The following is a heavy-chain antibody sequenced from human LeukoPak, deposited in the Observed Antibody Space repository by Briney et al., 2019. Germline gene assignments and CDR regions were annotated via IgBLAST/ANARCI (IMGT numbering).Heavy chain of an antibody. CDR2: ISKSSDRI. Sequence: GGSLKLSCAASGFTFSSYSMNWVRQAPGKGLEWVSYISKSSDRIYHADSVEGRFTISRDNAKNSLYLQMDSLKAEDTAVYYCERDLLNYESSSYFFDQWGQGTLVTV. V-gene: IGHV3-48*04. CDR3: ERDLLNYESSSYFFDQ. CDR1: GFTFSSYS. J-gene: IGHJ4*02. D-gene: IGHD3-22*01.